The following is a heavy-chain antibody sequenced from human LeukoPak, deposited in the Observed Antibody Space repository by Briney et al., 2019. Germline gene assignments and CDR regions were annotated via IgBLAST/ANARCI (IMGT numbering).Heavy chain of an antibody. Sequence: GGSLRLSCAASGFTFSSYGMHWVRQAPGKGLEWVAFIRYDGSNKYYADSVKGRFTISRDNSKNTLYLQMNSLRAEDTAVYYCAKGKTPSFSLGRYYYYYMDVWGKGTTVTVSS. V-gene: IGHV3-30*02. CDR1: GFTFSSYG. J-gene: IGHJ6*03. CDR3: AKGKTPSFSLGRYYYYYMDV. CDR2: IRYDGSNK.